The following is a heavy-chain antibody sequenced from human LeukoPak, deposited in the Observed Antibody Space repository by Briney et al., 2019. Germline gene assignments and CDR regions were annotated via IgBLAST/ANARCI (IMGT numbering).Heavy chain of an antibody. J-gene: IGHJ4*02. CDR1: GASISSYY. V-gene: IGHV4-59*01. CDR2: IYHSGST. CDR3: ARGGYYCDSRGYPSLGGLNFRY. D-gene: IGHD3-22*01. Sequence: SETLSLTCTVSGASISSYYLSWIRQPPGKGLEWLGYIYHSGSTTYNPSLKSRGTMSVETSENQVSLKLSSVTDADTAVYYCARGGYYCDSRGYPSLGGLNFRYWGQGTLVTVSS.